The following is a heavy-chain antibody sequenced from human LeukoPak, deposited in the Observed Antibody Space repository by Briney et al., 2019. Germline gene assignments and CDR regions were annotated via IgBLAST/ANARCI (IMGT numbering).Heavy chain of an antibody. D-gene: IGHD3-22*01. CDR3: AREQIASLPTCWYFDL. CDR2: ICYSGST. CDR1: GGSISSYY. Sequence: SETLSLTCTVSGGSISSYYWSWIRQPPGKGLEWIGYICYSGSTNYNPSLKSRVTISVDTSKNQFSLKLSSVTAADTAVYYCAREQIASLPTCWYFDLWGRGTLVTVSS. V-gene: IGHV4-59*01. J-gene: IGHJ2*01.